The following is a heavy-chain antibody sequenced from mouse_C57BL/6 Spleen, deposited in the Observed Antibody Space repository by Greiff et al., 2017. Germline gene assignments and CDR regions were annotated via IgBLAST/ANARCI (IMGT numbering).Heavy chain of an antibody. CDR1: GYSITSGYY. V-gene: IGHV3-6*01. CDR3: ARDAGPYAMDY. Sequence: EVKLVESGPGLVKPSQSLSLTCSVTGYSITSGYYWNWIRQFPGNKLEWMGYISYDGSNNYNPSLKNRISITRDTSKNQFFLKLNSVTTEDTATYYCARDAGPYAMDYWGQGTSVTVSS. J-gene: IGHJ4*01. CDR2: ISYDGSN.